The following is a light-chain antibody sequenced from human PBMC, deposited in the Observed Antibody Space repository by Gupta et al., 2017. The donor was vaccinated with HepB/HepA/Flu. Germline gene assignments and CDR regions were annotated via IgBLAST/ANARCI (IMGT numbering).Light chain of an antibody. V-gene: IGKV3-15*01. CDR2: GSF. Sequence: EIVLTPSPVTLSVSPGDRATLSCRASQRISTNLAWYQQKPGQTPSVLIYGSFTMATGIPARFSGSGSGTDFTLTISSLQSEDVAVYYCQQDDNLPLTFGRGTKVDIK. J-gene: IGKJ4*01. CDR1: QRISTN. CDR3: QQDDNLPLT.